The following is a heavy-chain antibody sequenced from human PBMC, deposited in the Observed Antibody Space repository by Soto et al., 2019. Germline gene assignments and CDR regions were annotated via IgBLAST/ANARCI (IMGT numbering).Heavy chain of an antibody. D-gene: IGHD6-25*01. J-gene: IGHJ3*02. Sequence: GGSLRLSCAVSGFSVSNTYMSWVRQAPGKGLEWISVIFRGRATYYADSVKGRFTISRDDSRNTVYLQMNSLTTEDTAVYFCARDRSDSSRADSFDIWGQGTRVTV. CDR3: ARDRSDSSRADSFDI. V-gene: IGHV3-53*01. CDR2: IFRGRAT. CDR1: GFSVSNTY.